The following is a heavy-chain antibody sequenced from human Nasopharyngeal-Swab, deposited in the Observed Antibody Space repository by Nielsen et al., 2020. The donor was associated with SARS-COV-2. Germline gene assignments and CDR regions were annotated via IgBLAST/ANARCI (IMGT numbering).Heavy chain of an antibody. J-gene: IGHJ4*02. CDR2: INHSGST. D-gene: IGHD1-26*01. CDR3: ASGVGATTNY. V-gene: IGHV4-34*01. CDR1: GGSFSGYY. Sequence: SQTLSLTYAVYGGSFSGYYWSWIRQPPGKGLEWIGEINHSGSTNYNPSLKSRVTISVDTSKNQFSLKLSSVTAADTAVYYCASGVGATTNYWGQGTLVTVSS.